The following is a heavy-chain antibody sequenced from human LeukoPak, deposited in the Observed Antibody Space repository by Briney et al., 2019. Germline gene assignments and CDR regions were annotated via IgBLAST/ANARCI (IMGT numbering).Heavy chain of an antibody. CDR2: ISGSGGST. D-gene: IGHD1-26*01. CDR3: AKDKWELRGGNFDY. V-gene: IGHV3-23*01. CDR1: GFTFSSYA. Sequence: GGSLRLSCAASGFTFSSYAMSWVRQAPGKGLEWVSGISGSGGSTYYADSVKGRFTISRDNSKSTLYLQMNSLRAEDTAVYYCAKDKWELRGGNFDYWGQGTLVTVSS. J-gene: IGHJ4*02.